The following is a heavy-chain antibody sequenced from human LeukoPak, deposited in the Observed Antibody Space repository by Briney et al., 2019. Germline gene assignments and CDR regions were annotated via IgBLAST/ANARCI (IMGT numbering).Heavy chain of an antibody. CDR1: GFTFSSYA. CDR3: ARELPYYYDSSGYYLGVFDY. D-gene: IGHD3-22*01. V-gene: IGHV3-30-3*01. Sequence: GGSLRLSCAASGFTFSSYAMHWVRQAPGKGLEWVAVISYDGSNKYYADSVKGRFTISRDNSKNTLYLQMNSLRAEDTAVYYCARELPYYYDSSGYYLGVFDYWGQGTLVTVSS. CDR2: ISYDGSNK. J-gene: IGHJ4*02.